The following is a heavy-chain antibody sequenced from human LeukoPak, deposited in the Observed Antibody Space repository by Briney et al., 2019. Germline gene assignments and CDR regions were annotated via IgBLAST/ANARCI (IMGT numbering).Heavy chain of an antibody. V-gene: IGHV3-23*01. J-gene: IGHJ5*02. CDR3: AKEAWFGELALDR. CDR1: GFPFSNYA. D-gene: IGHD3-10*01. CDR2: LNARATSP. Sequence: GGSLRLSCAASGFPFSNYAMSWVRQAPGGGLEWVSVLNARATSPHYADSVKGRFTISRDNPKNTLYLQMDRLRAEDRAVYYCAKEAWFGELALDRWGQGTLVTASS.